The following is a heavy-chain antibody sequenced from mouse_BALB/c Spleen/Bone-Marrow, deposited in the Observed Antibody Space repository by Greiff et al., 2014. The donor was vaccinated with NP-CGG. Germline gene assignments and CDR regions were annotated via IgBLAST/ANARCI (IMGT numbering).Heavy chain of an antibody. CDR1: GYSFTSYT. Sequence: VQLQQSGAELARPVASVKMSCKASGYSFTSYTMHWVKQRPGQGLEWIGYINPSSGYTNYNQKFKDKATLTADKSSSTAYMQLSSQTSEDSAVYYCARGWDYEGYFDYWGQGTTLTVSS. CDR3: ARGWDYEGYFDY. CDR2: INPSSGYT. D-gene: IGHD2-4*01. J-gene: IGHJ2*01. V-gene: IGHV1-4*01.